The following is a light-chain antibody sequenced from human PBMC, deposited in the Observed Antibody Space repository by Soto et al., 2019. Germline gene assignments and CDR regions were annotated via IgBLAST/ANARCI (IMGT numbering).Light chain of an antibody. CDR3: SSYTISCTPYL. CDR1: SSDVGGYNY. CDR2: EVS. Sequence: QSVLTQPASESGSPGQSITVSCTGTSSDVGGYNYVSWYQQHPGKAPKLMIYEVSNRPSGVSNRFSGSKSGNTASLTISGLQAEDEADYYCSSYTISCTPYLFGTGTKVAVL. J-gene: IGLJ1*01. V-gene: IGLV2-14*01.